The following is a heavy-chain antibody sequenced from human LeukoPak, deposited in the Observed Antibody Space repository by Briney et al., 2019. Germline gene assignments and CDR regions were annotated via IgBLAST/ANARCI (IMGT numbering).Heavy chain of an antibody. J-gene: IGHJ5*02. V-gene: IGHV1-2*02. CDR1: GYTFNNYY. Sequence: ASVKVSCKASGYTFNNYYIHWVRQAPGQGLEWTGWINPDSGDTNYAQKFQGRVTMTRDTSINTLYMELSRLTYDDTATFYCTREARAGNWFDPWGQGTLITVS. D-gene: IGHD5-12*01. CDR3: TREARAGNWFDP. CDR2: INPDSGDT.